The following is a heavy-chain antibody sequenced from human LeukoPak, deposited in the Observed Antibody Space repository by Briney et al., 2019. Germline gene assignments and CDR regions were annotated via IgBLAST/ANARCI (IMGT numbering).Heavy chain of an antibody. D-gene: IGHD5-24*01. CDR1: GFTFSDYH. V-gene: IGHV3-11*04. CDR3: ARDREPYHAFDI. J-gene: IGHJ3*02. Sequence: PGGSLRLSCAASGFTFSDYHMGWIRQAPGKGLEWVSYITSNGNSVYYAASVKGRFTISRDNAKNSLYLQMNSLRAEDTAVYYCARDREPYHAFDIWGQGTMVTVSS. CDR2: ITSNGNSV.